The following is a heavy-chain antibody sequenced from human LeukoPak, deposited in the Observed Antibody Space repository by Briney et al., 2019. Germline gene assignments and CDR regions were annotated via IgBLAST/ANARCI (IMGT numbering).Heavy chain of an antibody. V-gene: IGHV3-23*01. D-gene: IGHD6-19*01. CDR2: ISGSGDST. CDR1: GFTFSTSA. J-gene: IGHJ4*02. CDR3: AKQRSEVAVAASNY. Sequence: GGSLRLSCAASGFTFSTSAMSWVRQAPGKELEWVSGISGSGDSTYYVDSVKGRFTISRDNSKSTLYLHMNSLRAEDTAIYYCAKQRSEVAVAASNYWGQGTLVTVSS.